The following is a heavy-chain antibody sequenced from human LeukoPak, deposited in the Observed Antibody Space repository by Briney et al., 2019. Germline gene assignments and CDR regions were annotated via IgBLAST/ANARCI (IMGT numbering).Heavy chain of an antibody. Sequence: PSETLSLTCTVSGGSISSYHWSWIRQTPGKGLEWIGNIYYSGSTYYNPSLESRVTMSLDTSKNQFSLKLNSVTAADTAVYYCAKSNGYGLVDIWGQGTMVTVSS. V-gene: IGHV4-59*04. J-gene: IGHJ3*02. CDR1: GGSISSYH. CDR2: IYYSGST. CDR3: AKSNGYGLVDI. D-gene: IGHD3-10*01.